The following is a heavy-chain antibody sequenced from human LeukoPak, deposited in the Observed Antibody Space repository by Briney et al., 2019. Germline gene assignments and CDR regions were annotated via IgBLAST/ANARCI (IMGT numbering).Heavy chain of an antibody. V-gene: IGHV3-30*02. CDR2: IRYDGSNK. Sequence: GGSLRLSCAASGFTFSSYGMHWVRQAPGKGLEWVAFIRYDGSNKYYADSVKGRFTISRDNSKNTLYLQMNSLRAEDTAVYYCASGGATQSSVLYYYYYYMDVWGKGTTVTVSS. J-gene: IGHJ6*03. D-gene: IGHD2-15*01. CDR1: GFTFSSYG. CDR3: ASGGATQSSVLYYYYYYMDV.